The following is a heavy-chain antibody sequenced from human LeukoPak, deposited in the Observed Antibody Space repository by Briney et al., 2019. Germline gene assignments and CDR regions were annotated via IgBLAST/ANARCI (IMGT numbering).Heavy chain of an antibody. CDR2: ISGSGGST. D-gene: IGHD6-19*01. Sequence: GGSLRLSCTASGFTFGDYAMSWIRQAPGKGLEWVSAISGSGGSTYYADSVKGRFTISRDNSKNTLYLQMNSLRAEDTAVYYCAKAVAGHFDYWGQGTLVTVSS. CDR3: AKAVAGHFDY. V-gene: IGHV3-23*01. CDR1: GFTFGDYA. J-gene: IGHJ4*02.